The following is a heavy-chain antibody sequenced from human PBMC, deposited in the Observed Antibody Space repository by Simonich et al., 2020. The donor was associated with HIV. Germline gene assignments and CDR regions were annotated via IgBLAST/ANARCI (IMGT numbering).Heavy chain of an antibody. Sequence: QVQLQQWGAGLLKPSETLSLTCAVYGGSFSDYYWTWIRQPPGKGLEWIGEIKHSGSTNYNPSLKSRVNISVDTSKNQFSLKVSSVTAADTAVYYCARTGSAYNSGWYYSDYWGQGTLVTVSS. CDR3: ARTGSAYNSGWYYSDY. J-gene: IGHJ4*02. CDR2: IKHSGST. D-gene: IGHD6-19*01. V-gene: IGHV4-34*01. CDR1: GGSFSDYY.